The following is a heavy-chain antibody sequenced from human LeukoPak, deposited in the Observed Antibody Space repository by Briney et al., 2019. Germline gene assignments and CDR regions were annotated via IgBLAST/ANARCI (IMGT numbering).Heavy chain of an antibody. D-gene: IGHD6-13*01. CDR3: ARDLAAAGDY. Sequence: PGGSLRLSCAAPGFTFSSYSMNWVRQAPGKGLEWVSSISSSSSYIYYADSVKGRFTISRDNAKNSLYLQMNSLRAEDTAVYYCARDLAAAGDYRGQGTLVTVSS. J-gene: IGHJ4*02. CDR1: GFTFSSYS. CDR2: ISSSSSYI. V-gene: IGHV3-21*01.